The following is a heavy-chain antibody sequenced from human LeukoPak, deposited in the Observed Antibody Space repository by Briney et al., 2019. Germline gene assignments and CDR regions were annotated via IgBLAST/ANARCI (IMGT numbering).Heavy chain of an antibody. D-gene: IGHD3-10*01. CDR1: GGSFSGYY. Sequence: SETLSLTCAVYGGSFSGYYWGWIRQPPGKGLQWIGEITHNGYTNYNPALKSRVTISIDTSKNEFSLKVSYVTAADMAIYYCAASGGPINWFDPWGQGTLVTVSS. V-gene: IGHV4-34*01. CDR2: ITHNGYT. CDR3: AASGGPINWFDP. J-gene: IGHJ5*02.